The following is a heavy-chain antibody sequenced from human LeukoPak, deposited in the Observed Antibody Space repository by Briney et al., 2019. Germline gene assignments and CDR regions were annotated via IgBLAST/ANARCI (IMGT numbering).Heavy chain of an antibody. CDR2: ISSSGSTI. CDR3: ARARGSGYCFDY. D-gene: IGHD3-22*01. J-gene: IGHJ4*02. Sequence: GGSLRLSCAASGFTFSSYGMHWVRQAPGKGLEWVSYISSSGSTIYYADSVKGRFTISRDNAKNSLYLQMNSLRAEDTAVYYCARARGSGYCFDYWGQGTLVTVSS. CDR1: GFTFSSYG. V-gene: IGHV3-48*04.